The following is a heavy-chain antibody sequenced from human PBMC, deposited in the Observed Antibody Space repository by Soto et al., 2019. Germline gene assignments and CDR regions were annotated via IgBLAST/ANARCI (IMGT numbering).Heavy chain of an antibody. CDR2: ISGWGGST. J-gene: IGHJ6*02. CDR1: GFTFSRYA. CDR3: AKAPLRLGFSYYYYGMDV. V-gene: IGHV3-23*01. Sequence: EVQLLESGGDSVQPGGSLRLSCAASGFTFSRYALSWVRQAPGKGLEWAAAISGWGGSTYYYADSVKGRFTISRDNSKNTLYLQMNSLRAEDTAVYYCAKAPLRLGFSYYYYGMDVWGQGTTVTVSS. D-gene: IGHD2-21*01.